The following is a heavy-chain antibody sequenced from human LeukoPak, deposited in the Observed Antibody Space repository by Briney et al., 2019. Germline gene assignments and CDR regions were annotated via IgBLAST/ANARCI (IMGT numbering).Heavy chain of an antibody. CDR1: GGSISGSY. J-gene: IGHJ4*02. CDR3: ARGRLGGSGSYYNVLDY. Sequence: SETLSLTCTVSGGSISGSYWSWIRQPPGKGLEWIGYIYYSGSTNYNPSLKSQVTISVDTSRNQFSLKLSSVTAADTAVYYCARGRLGGSGSYYNVLDYWGQGTLVTVSS. V-gene: IGHV4-59*01. D-gene: IGHD3-10*01. CDR2: IYYSGST.